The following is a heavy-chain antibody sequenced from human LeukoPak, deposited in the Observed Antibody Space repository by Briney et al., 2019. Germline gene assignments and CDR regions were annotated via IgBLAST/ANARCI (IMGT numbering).Heavy chain of an antibody. Sequence: ASVKVSCKASGYTFTGYYMHWVRQAPGQGLEWMGWINPNSGGTNYAQKFQGRVTMTRDTSISTAYMELSRLRSDDTAVYYCARAYSSSWTPYYFDYWGQGTLVTVSS. V-gene: IGHV1-2*02. D-gene: IGHD6-13*01. CDR2: INPNSGGT. CDR1: GYTFTGYY. J-gene: IGHJ4*02. CDR3: ARAYSSSWTPYYFDY.